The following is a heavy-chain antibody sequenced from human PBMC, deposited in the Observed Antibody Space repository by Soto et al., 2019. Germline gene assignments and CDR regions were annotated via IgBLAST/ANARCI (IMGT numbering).Heavy chain of an antibody. J-gene: IGHJ6*02. V-gene: IGHV3-48*03. Sequence: GGSLRLSCAASGFTFSSYEMNWVRQAPGKGLEWVSYISSSGSTIYYADSVKGRFTISRDNAKNSLYLQMNSLRAEDTAVYYCARELRQQLVHVGSLNYYYYGMDVWGQGTTVTVSS. D-gene: IGHD6-13*01. CDR2: ISSSGSTI. CDR3: ARELRQQLVHVGSLNYYYYGMDV. CDR1: GFTFSSYE.